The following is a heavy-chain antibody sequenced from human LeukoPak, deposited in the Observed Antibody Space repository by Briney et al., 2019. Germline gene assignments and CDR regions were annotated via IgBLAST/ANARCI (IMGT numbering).Heavy chain of an antibody. V-gene: IGHV3-53*01. CDR2: IYSSGST. CDR1: GFSVSSNY. CDR3: TRAHGRITRDAYLDY. J-gene: IGHJ4*02. Sequence: GGSLRHYCAASGFSVSSNYMSWVRQAPGEGLTWVSVIYSSGSTYYADSVKGRFAISRDDSKNTLHLQMVSLRAEDTAMYYCTRAHGRITRDAYLDYWGQGTLVTVSS. D-gene: IGHD3-10*01.